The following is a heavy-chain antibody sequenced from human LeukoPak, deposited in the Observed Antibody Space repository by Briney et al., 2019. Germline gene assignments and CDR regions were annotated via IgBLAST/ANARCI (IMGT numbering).Heavy chain of an antibody. D-gene: IGHD4-17*01. J-gene: IGHJ4*02. V-gene: IGHV1-3*01. CDR1: GYTFTSYA. CDR3: ARGSDMGTVTIDY. CDR2: INAGNGNT. Sequence: ASVKVSCKASGYTFTSYAMHWVRQAPGQRLEWMGWINAGNGNTKYSQKFQGRVTITRDTSASTAYMELSSLRSEDTAVYYCARGSDMGTVTIDYWGQGTLVTVSS.